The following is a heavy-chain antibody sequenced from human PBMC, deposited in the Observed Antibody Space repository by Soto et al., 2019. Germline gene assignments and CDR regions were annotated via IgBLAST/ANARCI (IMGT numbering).Heavy chain of an antibody. J-gene: IGHJ3*02. Sequence: QVQLVQSGAEVKKPGASVKVSCKASGYTFTSYDINWVRQATGQGLEWMGWMNPNSGNTGYAQKFQGRVTMTRNTSISTAYMELSSLRSEDTAVYYCARGRMVDFWNGYYRRAFDIWGQGTMVTVSS. CDR3: ARGRMVDFWNGYYRRAFDI. CDR1: GYTFTSYD. CDR2: MNPNSGNT. D-gene: IGHD3-3*01. V-gene: IGHV1-8*01.